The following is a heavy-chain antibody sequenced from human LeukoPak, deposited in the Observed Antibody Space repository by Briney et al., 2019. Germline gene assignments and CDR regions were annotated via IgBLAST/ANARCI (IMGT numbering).Heavy chain of an antibody. Sequence: GGTLRLSCAASGFTFSSYAMHWIRQAPGKGLERMAVIWYDGSKKYYADSVKGRFTISRDNSKDTLYLQMNSLRAEDTAVYYCAKGSPYNSGWQFDHWGQGTLVTVSS. CDR3: AKGSPYNSGWQFDH. J-gene: IGHJ4*02. CDR1: GFTFSSYA. D-gene: IGHD6-19*01. V-gene: IGHV3-33*06. CDR2: IWYDGSKK.